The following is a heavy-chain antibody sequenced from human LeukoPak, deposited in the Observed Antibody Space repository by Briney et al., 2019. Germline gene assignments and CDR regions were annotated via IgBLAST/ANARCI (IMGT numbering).Heavy chain of an antibody. CDR3: AREGRYRYSGSYDY. CDR2: IGTAGDT. D-gene: IGHD1-26*01. Sequence: PGGSLRLSCAASGFTVSSYDMHWVRQATGKGLEWVSAIGTAGDTYYPGSVKGRFTISRENAKNSLYLQMNSLRAGDTAVYYCAREGRYRYSGSYDYWGQGTLVTVSS. V-gene: IGHV3-13*01. CDR1: GFTVSSYD. J-gene: IGHJ4*02.